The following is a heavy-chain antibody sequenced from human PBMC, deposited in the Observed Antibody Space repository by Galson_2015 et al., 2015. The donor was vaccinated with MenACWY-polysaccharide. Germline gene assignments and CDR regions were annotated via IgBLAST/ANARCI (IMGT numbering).Heavy chain of an antibody. CDR2: SGSGGGL. CDR3: AKVDPRSSWTMGLDY. D-gene: IGHD6-13*01. J-gene: IGHJ4*02. CDR1: GSSFSAYG. Sequence: SLRLSCAASGSSFSAYGMSWVRQAPGRGLEWVSGSGSGGGLYYADSVKGRFTVSRDNSKNTLYLQMNNLRAEDTAVYYCAKVDPRSSWTMGLDYWGQGTQVTVSS. V-gene: IGHV3-23*01.